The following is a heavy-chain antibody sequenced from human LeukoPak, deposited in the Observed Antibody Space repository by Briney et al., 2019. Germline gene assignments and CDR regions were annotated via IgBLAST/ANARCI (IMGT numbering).Heavy chain of an antibody. D-gene: IGHD3-3*02. CDR1: DGSISSNY. J-gene: IGHJ5*02. Sequence: SETLSLTCTVSDGSISSNYWSWIRQPPGKGLEWIGNIYFRGGTDYNPALKSRVTISVDTSTNQISLQVTSVTAADTAVYCCARGIGWFLHWGQGTLVTASP. CDR2: IYFRGGT. V-gene: IGHV4-59*01. CDR3: ARGIGWFLH.